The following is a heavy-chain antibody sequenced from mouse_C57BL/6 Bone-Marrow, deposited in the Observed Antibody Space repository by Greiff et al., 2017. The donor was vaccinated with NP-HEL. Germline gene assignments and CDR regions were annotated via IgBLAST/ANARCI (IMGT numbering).Heavy chain of an antibody. CDR3: ARKTTVVRAMDY. CDR1: GYTFTDYY. CDR2: INPNNGGT. J-gene: IGHJ4*01. D-gene: IGHD1-1*01. V-gene: IGHV1-26*01. Sequence: VHVKQSGPELVKPGASVKISCKASGYTFTDYYMNWVKQSHGKSLEWIGDINPNNGGTSYNQKFKGKATLTVDKSSSTAYMELRSLTSEDSAVYYCARKTTVVRAMDYWGQGTSVTVSS.